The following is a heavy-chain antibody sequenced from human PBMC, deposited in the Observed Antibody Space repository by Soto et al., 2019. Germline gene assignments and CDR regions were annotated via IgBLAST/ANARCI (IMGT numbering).Heavy chain of an antibody. CDR3: ARVYGSGWYFPDPLVYFQH. V-gene: IGHV4-61*08. J-gene: IGHJ1*01. Sequence: TSETLSLTCTVSGGSISSGDYYWSWIRQPPGKGLEWIGYIYYSGSTNYNPSLKSRVTISVDTSKNQFSLKLSSVTAADTAVYYCARVYGSGWYFPDPLVYFQHWGQGTLVTVSS. CDR2: IYYSGST. D-gene: IGHD6-19*01. CDR1: GGSISSGDYY.